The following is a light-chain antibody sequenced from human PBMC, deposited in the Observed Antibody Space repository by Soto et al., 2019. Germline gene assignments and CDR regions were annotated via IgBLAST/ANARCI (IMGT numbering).Light chain of an antibody. CDR3: SSYTGSSAVV. J-gene: IGLJ2*01. Sequence: QSALTQPASVSGSPGQSITISCTGTSSDVGAYNYVSWYQQHPGKAPKLMISEVNNRPSGVSNRFSGSKSANTASLTISGLQAEDEADNYCSSYTGSSAVVFGGGTKLTVL. CDR1: SSDVGAYNY. V-gene: IGLV2-14*01. CDR2: EVN.